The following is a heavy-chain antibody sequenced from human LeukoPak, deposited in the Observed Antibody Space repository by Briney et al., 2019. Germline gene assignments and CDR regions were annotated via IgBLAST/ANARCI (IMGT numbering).Heavy chain of an antibody. J-gene: IGHJ4*02. CDR1: GFTFDDYA. V-gene: IGHV3-9*03. Sequence: GGSLRLSCAASGFTFDDYAMHWVRQAPGKGLEWVSGISWNSGSIGYADSVKGRFTISRDNAKNSLYLQMNSLRAEDMALYYCAKDLYSSSSGYFDYWGQGTLVTVSS. D-gene: IGHD6-6*01. CDR3: AKDLYSSSSGYFDY. CDR2: ISWNSGSI.